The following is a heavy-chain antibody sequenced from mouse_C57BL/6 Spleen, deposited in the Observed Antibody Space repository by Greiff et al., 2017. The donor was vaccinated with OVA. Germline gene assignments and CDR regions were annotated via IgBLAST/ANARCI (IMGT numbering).Heavy chain of an antibody. CDR3: ARYGVYDYLFAY. D-gene: IGHD2-4*01. CDR1: GYTFTSYW. Sequence: VQLQQPGAELVRPGSSVKLSCKASGYTFTSYWMHWVKQRPIQGLEWIGNIDPSDSETHYNQKFKDKASLTVDKSSSTAYMQLSSLTSEDSAVYYCARYGVYDYLFAYWGQGTLVTVSA. CDR2: IDPSDSET. J-gene: IGHJ3*01. V-gene: IGHV1-52*01.